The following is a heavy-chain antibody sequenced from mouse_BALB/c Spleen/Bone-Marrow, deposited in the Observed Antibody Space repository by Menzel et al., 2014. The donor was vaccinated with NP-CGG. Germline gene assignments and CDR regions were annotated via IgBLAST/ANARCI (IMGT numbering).Heavy chain of an antibody. CDR2: ISTYSGNT. CDR3: ARSYYGNYYAMDY. V-gene: IGHV1-67*01. J-gene: IGHJ4*01. Sequence: QVQLQQPGPELVRPGVSVKISCKGSGYTLTDYAMHWVKQSHAKSLEWIGVISTYSGNTNYNQKFKGKATMTVDKSSSTAYMELARLTSEDSAIYYCARSYYGNYYAMDYWGQGTSVTVSS. D-gene: IGHD1-1*01. CDR1: GYTLTDYA.